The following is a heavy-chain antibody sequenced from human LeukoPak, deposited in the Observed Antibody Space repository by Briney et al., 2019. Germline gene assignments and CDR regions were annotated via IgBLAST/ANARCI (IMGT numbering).Heavy chain of an antibody. CDR2: ISSSGTT. Sequence: PSETLSLTCTVSGGSISSYYWSWIRQPAGKGLEWIGRISSSGTTNYNPSLKSRVIMSLDTSNNQLSLKLSSVTAADRAVYYCARDTNLRDSFDIWGQGTMVTVSS. CDR1: GGSISSYY. D-gene: IGHD2-8*01. V-gene: IGHV4-4*07. J-gene: IGHJ3*02. CDR3: ARDTNLRDSFDI.